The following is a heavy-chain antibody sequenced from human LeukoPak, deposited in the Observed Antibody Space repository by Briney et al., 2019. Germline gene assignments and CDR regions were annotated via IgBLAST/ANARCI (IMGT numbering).Heavy chain of an antibody. D-gene: IGHD3-10*01. CDR1: GGTFSSYA. Sequence: ASVKVSCKASGGTFSSYAISWVRQAPGQGLEWMGWMNPNSGNTGYAQKFQGRVTMTRNTSISTAYMELSSLRSEDTAVYYCARGYYYGSGSYFDYWGQGTLVTVSS. V-gene: IGHV1-8*02. J-gene: IGHJ4*02. CDR2: MNPNSGNT. CDR3: ARGYYYGSGSYFDY.